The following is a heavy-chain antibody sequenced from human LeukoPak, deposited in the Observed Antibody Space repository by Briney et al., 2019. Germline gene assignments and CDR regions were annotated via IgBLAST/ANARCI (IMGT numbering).Heavy chain of an antibody. CDR1: GFTFDDYG. D-gene: IGHD6-19*01. J-gene: IGHJ4*02. CDR2: INWNGGST. Sequence: GGSLRLSCAASGFTFDDYGMSWVRQAPGKGPEWVSGINWNGGSTGYADSVKGRFTISRDNAKNSLYLQMNSLRAEDTALYYCARDPPTGYSSGWYFDYWGQGTLVTVSS. CDR3: ARDPPTGYSSGWYFDY. V-gene: IGHV3-20*04.